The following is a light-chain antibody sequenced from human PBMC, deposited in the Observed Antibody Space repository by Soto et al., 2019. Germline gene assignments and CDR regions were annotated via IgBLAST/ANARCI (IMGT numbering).Light chain of an antibody. J-gene: IGKJ2*01. CDR1: QSVNQK. CDR2: VAS. CDR3: QQFNNWPHT. Sequence: EIVLTQSPATLSVSPGERATLSCRASQSVNQKLGWYQQKPGQPPRLLIYVASYSATGIPARFSGSGSGTEYTLTISNLQAEDFAVYYCQQFNNWPHTFGQGTRLEIK. V-gene: IGKV3-15*01.